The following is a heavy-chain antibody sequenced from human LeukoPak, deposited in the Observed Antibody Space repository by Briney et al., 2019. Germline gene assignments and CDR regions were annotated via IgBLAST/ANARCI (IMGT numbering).Heavy chain of an antibody. Sequence: SDTLSLTCAVSGYSISSSNWWGWIRQPPGKGLEWIGYIYYSGSTNYNPSLKSRVTMSVDTSKNQFSLKLSSVTAADTAVYYCARVGVDGLSDWYFDLWGRGTLVTVSS. CDR2: IYYSGST. V-gene: IGHV4-28*03. CDR1: GYSISSSNW. J-gene: IGHJ2*01. D-gene: IGHD1-26*01. CDR3: ARVGVDGLSDWYFDL.